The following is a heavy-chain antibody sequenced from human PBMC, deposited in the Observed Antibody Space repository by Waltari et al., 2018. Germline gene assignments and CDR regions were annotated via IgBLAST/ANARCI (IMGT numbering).Heavy chain of an antibody. CDR3: ARQRQQLVQGAFDI. CDR1: GYSLSSGYY. J-gene: IGHJ3*02. D-gene: IGHD6-13*01. Sequence: QVQLQESGPGLVKPSETLSLTCAVSGYSLSSGYYWGWIRQPPGKGLEWIGSIYHSGSTYYNPSLKSRVTISVDTSKNQFSLKLSSVTAADTAVYYCARQRQQLVQGAFDIWGQGTMVTVSS. CDR2: IYHSGST. V-gene: IGHV4-38-2*01.